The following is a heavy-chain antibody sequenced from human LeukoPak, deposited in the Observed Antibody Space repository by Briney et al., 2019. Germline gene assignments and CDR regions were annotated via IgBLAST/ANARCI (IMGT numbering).Heavy chain of an antibody. D-gene: IGHD3-9*01. CDR1: GYTFTSYS. J-gene: IGHJ2*01. Sequence: ASVTVSFKASGYTFTSYSVHWVRQAAGQGLDWMGIINPSGSSTSYAQKFQGRVTMTRDTSTSTVYMQLSSLRSEDTAVYYCANKLTKGIYWYFDLWGRGTLVSVSS. CDR2: INPSGSST. CDR3: ANKLTKGIYWYFDL. V-gene: IGHV1-46*01.